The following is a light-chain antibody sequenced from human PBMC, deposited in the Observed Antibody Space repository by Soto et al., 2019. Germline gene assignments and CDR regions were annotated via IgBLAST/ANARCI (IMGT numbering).Light chain of an antibody. Sequence: EIVMTQCPATLSVSPGERATLSCRASQSVSSNLAWYQQKPGQAPRLLIYLASTRATGIPARFSGSGSGTEFTLTISSLQSEDFAVYYCQQYNSWPLTLGGGTKVDIK. CDR2: LAS. CDR1: QSVSSN. V-gene: IGKV3-15*01. CDR3: QQYNSWPLT. J-gene: IGKJ4*01.